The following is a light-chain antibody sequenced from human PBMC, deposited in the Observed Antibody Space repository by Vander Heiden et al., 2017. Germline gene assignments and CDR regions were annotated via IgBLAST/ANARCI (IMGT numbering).Light chain of an antibody. CDR3: QQKAT. J-gene: IGKJ1*01. Sequence: EIVLTQSPGTLSLSPGERATLSCRASQSVSSSYLVWYQQKPGQAPRLLIYGSHSRATGISDRFSGSASGTDFTLTISPLEPEAFAGYYAQQKATFGQGTKVEIK. V-gene: IGKV3-20*01. CDR2: GSH. CDR1: QSVSSSY.